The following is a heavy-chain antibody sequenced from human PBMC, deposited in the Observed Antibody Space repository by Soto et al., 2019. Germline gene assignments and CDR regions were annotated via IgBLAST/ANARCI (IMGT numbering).Heavy chain of an antibody. J-gene: IGHJ5*02. CDR1: GFTFSGYN. CDR2: ISSTNSTK. V-gene: IGHV3-48*02. CDR3: ARDLGYGFSPSCYLFDP. Sequence: PGGSLRLSCAASGFTFSGYNMNWVRQAPGKGLEWVSYISSTNSTKYYADSVKGRFTISRDNPKNSLYLQMNSLRDEDTAVYYSARDLGYGFSPSCYLFDPGGQGPRVTVSS. D-gene: IGHD2-2*01.